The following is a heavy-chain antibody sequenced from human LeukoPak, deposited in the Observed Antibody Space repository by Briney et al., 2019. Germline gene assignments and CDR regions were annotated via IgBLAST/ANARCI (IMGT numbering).Heavy chain of an antibody. J-gene: IGHJ5*02. CDR2: VYYSGST. Sequence: SETLSPTCTVSGGSVRSDSYYWSWIRQPPGKGLEWIGYVYYSGSTNYNPSLKSRVTISVDTSKNQFSLKLSSVTAADTAVYFCAREYSSGLNWFDPWGQGTLVTVSS. V-gene: IGHV4-61*01. D-gene: IGHD6-19*01. CDR1: GGSVRSDSYY. CDR3: AREYSSGLNWFDP.